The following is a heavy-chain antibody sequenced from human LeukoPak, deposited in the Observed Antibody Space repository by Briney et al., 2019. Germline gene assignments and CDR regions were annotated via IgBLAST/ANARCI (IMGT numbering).Heavy chain of an antibody. CDR1: GFTFSSYA. Sequence: GGSLRLSCAASGFTFSSYAMSWVRQAPGKGLEWVSYISSSGSTIYYADSVKGRFTISRDNAKNSLYLQMNSLRAEDTAVYYCARGYYDSSGYSPVKYWGQGTLVTVSS. D-gene: IGHD3-22*01. J-gene: IGHJ4*02. CDR3: ARGYYDSSGYSPVKY. CDR2: ISSSGSTI. V-gene: IGHV3-48*04.